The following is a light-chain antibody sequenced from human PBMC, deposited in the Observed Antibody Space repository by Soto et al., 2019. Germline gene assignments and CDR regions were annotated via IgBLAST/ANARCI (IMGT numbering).Light chain of an antibody. V-gene: IGLV3-21*04. J-gene: IGLJ2*01. CDR2: YDS. CDR1: NIGSKS. Sequence: SYELTQPPSVSVAPGKTARITCGGNNIGSKSVHWYQQKPGQAPVLVIYYDSDRPSVIPERFSGSNSGNTATLTISRVEDGDEADYYCQVWDSSSDHVVFGGGTKVTVL. CDR3: QVWDSSSDHVV.